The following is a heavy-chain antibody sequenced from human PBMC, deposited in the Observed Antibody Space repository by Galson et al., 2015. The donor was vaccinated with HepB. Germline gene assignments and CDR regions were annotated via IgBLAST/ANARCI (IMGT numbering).Heavy chain of an antibody. J-gene: IGHJ4*02. CDR2: ISGSGGST. Sequence: SLRLSCAASGFTFSSYAMSWVRQAPGKGLEWVSAISGSGGSTYYADSVKGRFTISRDNSKNTLYLQMNSPRAEDTAVYYCAKEDLMVRGVIPEYAFDYWGQGTLVTVSS. CDR1: GFTFSSYA. D-gene: IGHD3-10*01. CDR3: AKEDLMVRGVIPEYAFDY. V-gene: IGHV3-23*01.